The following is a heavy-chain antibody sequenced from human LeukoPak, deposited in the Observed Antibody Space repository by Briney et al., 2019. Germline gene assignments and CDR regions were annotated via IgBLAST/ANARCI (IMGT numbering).Heavy chain of an antibody. V-gene: IGHV4-4*07. CDR1: GGSISSYY. CDR2: IYTSGST. J-gene: IGHJ6*03. D-gene: IGHD1-26*01. Sequence: PSETLSLTCTVSGGSISSYYGSWIRQPAGKGLEWIGRIYTSGSTNYNPSLKSRVTMSVDTSKKQFSLKLSSVTAADTAVYYCARVRGSSGSYEYYHYMDVWGKGTTVTISS. CDR3: ARVRGSSGSYEYYHYMDV.